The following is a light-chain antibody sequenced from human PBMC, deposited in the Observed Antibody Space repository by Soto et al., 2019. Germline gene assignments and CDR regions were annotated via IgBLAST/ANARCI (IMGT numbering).Light chain of an antibody. Sequence: QSVLTQPASVSGSPGQSITISCTGTSSDVGGYNYVSWYQQHPGKAPKLMIYDVSNRPSGVSNRFSGSKSGNTASLTISGLQAEDEAEYYCSSYTSSSTPLYVFGTGTKATVL. CDR3: SSYTSSSTPLYV. J-gene: IGLJ1*01. V-gene: IGLV2-14*01. CDR2: DVS. CDR1: SSDVGGYNY.